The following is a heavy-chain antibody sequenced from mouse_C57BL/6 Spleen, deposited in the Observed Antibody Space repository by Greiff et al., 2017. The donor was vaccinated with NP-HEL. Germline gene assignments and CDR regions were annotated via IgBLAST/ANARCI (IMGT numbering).Heavy chain of an antibody. CDR3: ARTGTTVVATDYYAMDY. V-gene: IGHV1-55*01. Sequence: VQLQQPGAELVKPGASVKMSCKASGYTFTSYWITWVKQRPGQGLEWIGDIYPGSGSTNYNEKFKSKATLTVDTSSSTAYMQLSSLTSEDSAVYYCARTGTTVVATDYYAMDYWGQGTSVTVSS. D-gene: IGHD1-1*01. J-gene: IGHJ4*01. CDR2: IYPGSGST. CDR1: GYTFTSYW.